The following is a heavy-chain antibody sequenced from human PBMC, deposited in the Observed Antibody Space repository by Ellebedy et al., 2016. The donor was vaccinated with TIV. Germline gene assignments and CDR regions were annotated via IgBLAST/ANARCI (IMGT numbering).Heavy chain of an antibody. D-gene: IGHD6-6*01. CDR3: ARVPRSSSSKADY. CDR2: INHSGST. CDR1: GGSFSGYY. V-gene: IGHV4-34*01. J-gene: IGHJ4*02. Sequence: MPSETLSLTCAVYGGSFSGYYWSWIRQPPGKGLEWIGEINHSGSTNYNPSLKSRDTISVDTSKNQFSLKLSSVTAADTAVYYCARVPRSSSSKADYWGQGTLVTVSS.